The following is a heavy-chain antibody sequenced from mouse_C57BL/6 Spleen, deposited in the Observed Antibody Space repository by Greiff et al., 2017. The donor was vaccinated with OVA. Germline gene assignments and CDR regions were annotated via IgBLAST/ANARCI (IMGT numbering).Heavy chain of an antibody. CDR3: TRNYGSSYSAWFAY. J-gene: IGHJ3*01. Sequence: QVQLKESGAELVRPGASVTLSCKASGYTFTDYEMHWVKQTPVHGLEWIGAIDPETGGTAYNQKFKGKAILTADKSSSPAYMELRSLPSEDSAVYYCTRNYGSSYSAWFAYRGQGTLGTVSA. V-gene: IGHV1-15*01. CDR1: GYTFTDYE. D-gene: IGHD1-1*01. CDR2: IDPETGGT.